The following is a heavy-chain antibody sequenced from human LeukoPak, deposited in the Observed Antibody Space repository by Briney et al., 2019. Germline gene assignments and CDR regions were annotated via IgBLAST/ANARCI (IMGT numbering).Heavy chain of an antibody. V-gene: IGHV4-59*12. CDR2: INYSGST. J-gene: IGHJ3*02. CDR1: GGSISIYY. D-gene: IGHD5-24*01. Sequence: PSETLSLTCTVSGGSISIYYWSWIRQPPGKGLEWIGYINYSGSTNYNPSLKSRVTISVDTSKNQFSLKLSSVTAADTAVYYCARGEIEAYAFDIWGQGTMVTVSS. CDR3: ARGEIEAYAFDI.